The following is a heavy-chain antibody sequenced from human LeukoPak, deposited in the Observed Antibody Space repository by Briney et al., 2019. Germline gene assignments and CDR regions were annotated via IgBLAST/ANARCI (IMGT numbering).Heavy chain of an antibody. CDR1: GGSISSYY. Sequence: KPSETLSLTCIVSGGSISSYYWSWIRQPPGKGLEWIGYIYYSGSANYNPSLESRVTISVDTSKNQFSLKLRSVTAADTAVYYCAREPATNAFDIWGQGTMVTVSS. V-gene: IGHV4-59*01. CDR3: AREPATNAFDI. CDR2: IYYSGSA. D-gene: IGHD5-24*01. J-gene: IGHJ3*02.